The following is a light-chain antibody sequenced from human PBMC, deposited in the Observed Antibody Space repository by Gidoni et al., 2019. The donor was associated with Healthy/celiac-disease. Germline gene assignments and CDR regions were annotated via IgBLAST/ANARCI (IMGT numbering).Light chain of an antibody. V-gene: IGKV1-5*03. CDR3: QQYNSYSWT. CDR1: QSISSW. J-gene: IGKJ1*01. CDR2: KAS. Sequence: DLQMTQSPSTLSASVGVRVTITCRASQSISSWLAWYQQKPGKAPKLLIYKASSLESGFPSRFSGSGSGTEFTLTISSLQPDDFATYYCQQYNSYSWTFGQXTKVEIK.